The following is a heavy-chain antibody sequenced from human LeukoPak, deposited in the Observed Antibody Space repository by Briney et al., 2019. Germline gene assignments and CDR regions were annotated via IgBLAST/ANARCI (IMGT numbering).Heavy chain of an antibody. J-gene: IGHJ5*02. V-gene: IGHV3-11*04. D-gene: IGHD6-13*01. Sequence: PGGSLRLSCAASGFTFSDYYMSWIRQAPGKGLEWVSTIKGIGPTTYYADSLKGRFTISRDNAKNSLYLQMNSLRAEDTAVYYCARDIAAASNWFDPWGQGTLVTVSS. CDR3: ARDIAAASNWFDP. CDR2: IKGIGPTT. CDR1: GFTFSDYY.